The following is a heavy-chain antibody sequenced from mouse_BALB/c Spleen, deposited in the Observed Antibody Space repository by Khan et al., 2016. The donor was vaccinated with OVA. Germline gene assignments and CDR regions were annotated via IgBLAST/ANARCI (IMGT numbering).Heavy chain of an antibody. CDR3: ARDETTPYYFDY. J-gene: IGHJ2*01. Sequence: EVQLQASGPGLVKPSQSLSLTCSVTGYSITSGCYWNWIRQFPGNKLEWMGYISYDGVNNYNPSLKNRISFTRDTSKNQFFLKLNSVTTEDTATYYCARDETTPYYFDYWGQGTTLTVSS. CDR2: ISYDGVN. CDR1: GYSITSGCY. D-gene: IGHD2-1*01. V-gene: IGHV3-6*02.